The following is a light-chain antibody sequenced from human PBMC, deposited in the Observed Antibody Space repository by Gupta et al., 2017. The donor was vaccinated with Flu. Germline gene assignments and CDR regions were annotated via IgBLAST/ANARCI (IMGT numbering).Light chain of an antibody. Sequence: VTIACSGSSSNIGSNTVDWYHQLPGTAPKLLIFDNSQRPSGVPDRFSGSMSGTSASLAISGLQSEDESDYYCAAWDDSLNGHYVFGTGTKVTVL. CDR3: AAWDDSLNGHYV. CDR1: SSNIGSNT. V-gene: IGLV1-44*01. CDR2: DNS. J-gene: IGLJ1*01.